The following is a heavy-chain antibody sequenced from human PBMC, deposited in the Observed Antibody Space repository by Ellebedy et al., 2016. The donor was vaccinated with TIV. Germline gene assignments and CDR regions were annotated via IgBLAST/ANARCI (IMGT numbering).Heavy chain of an antibody. Sequence: GGSLRLXCAASGFIFSNYAMSWVRQAPGKGLEWVSAITTSGDNTWYADSVKGRFTVSRDNYMNTLYLQMNSLRAEDTAVYFCATLERHFEQQVGSWGYYSYYLDVWGKGTTVTVSS. D-gene: IGHD1-26*01. CDR2: ITTSGDNT. CDR1: GFIFSNYA. V-gene: IGHV3-23*01. J-gene: IGHJ6*03. CDR3: ATLERHFEQQVGSWGYYSYYLDV.